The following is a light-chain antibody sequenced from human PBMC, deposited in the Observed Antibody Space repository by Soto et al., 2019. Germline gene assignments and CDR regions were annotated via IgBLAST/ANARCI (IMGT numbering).Light chain of an antibody. J-gene: IGKJ1*01. CDR1: QSIRNN. CDR2: AAS. V-gene: IGKV3-15*01. Sequence: EIVMTQSPAILSVSPGERATLSCRASQSIRNNLAWYQQRPGQAPRLLIYAASTRVTGIPARFSGSGFGAEFTLTISSLQSEDFAVYYCHQYHNWWTFGQGTKVEIK. CDR3: HQYHNWWT.